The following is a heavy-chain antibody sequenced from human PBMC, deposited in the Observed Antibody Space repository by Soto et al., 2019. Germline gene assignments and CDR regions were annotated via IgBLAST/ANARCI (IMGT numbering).Heavy chain of an antibody. CDR2: ISYNGDT. CDR3: DREGGDFVQVPYY. CDR1: GVSINRGYYY. V-gene: IGHV4-30-4*01. D-gene: IGHD3-3*01. Sequence: QVRLQESGPKLVRPSQTLSLTCSVSGVSINRGYYYWSWIRPSPGRGLEWIGSISYNGDTNYNPSLGSRVTMSVDTSNNQFYLDLQSVAAADTAVYFGDREGGDFVQVPYYWGQGTLIIVSS. J-gene: IGHJ4*02.